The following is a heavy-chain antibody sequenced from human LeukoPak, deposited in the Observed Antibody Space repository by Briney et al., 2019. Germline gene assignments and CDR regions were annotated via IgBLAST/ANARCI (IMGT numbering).Heavy chain of an antibody. J-gene: IGHJ4*02. D-gene: IGHD3-10*01. V-gene: IGHV1-69*01. Sequence: SVNLSCKASGATFSSYSISCVRQAPGQGLEWMGGIITIFAQANYAQKFQGRVTITADESTSTAYMGLSSLRSEDTAVYYCARGTAGVYWGQGTLVTVSS. CDR3: ARGTAGVY. CDR2: IITIFAQA. CDR1: GATFSSYS.